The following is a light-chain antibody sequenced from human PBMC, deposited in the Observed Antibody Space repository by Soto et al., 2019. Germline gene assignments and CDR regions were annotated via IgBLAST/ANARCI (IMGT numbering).Light chain of an antibody. CDR1: QSVSSSY. V-gene: IGKV3-15*01. CDR2: GAS. J-gene: IGKJ1*01. Sequence: EIVLTQSPGTLSLSPGERATLSCRASQSVSSSYLAWYQQKPGQAPRLLIYGASTRATGIQARFSGSGSGTEFTLTIRSLQSEDFAVYFCKQYNIWPQTFGQGTKVDIK. CDR3: KQYNIWPQT.